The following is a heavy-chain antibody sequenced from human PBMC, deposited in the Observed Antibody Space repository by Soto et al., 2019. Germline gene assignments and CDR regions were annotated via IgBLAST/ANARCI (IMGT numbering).Heavy chain of an antibody. CDR1: GGTFSRYT. D-gene: IGHD2-8*02. V-gene: IGHV1-69*02. Sequence: QVQLVQSGAEVKKPGSSVKVSCKASGGTFSRYTFTWVRQAPGQGLEWMGRIIPILDIPNYAQNFQGRVTITADNSTSTAYMELSSLRSDDTAVYYCASHFTGVLVLGTSPPGGDNYGWDVWGQGPTVTVSS. J-gene: IGHJ6*02. CDR2: IIPILDIP. CDR3: ASHFTGVLVLGTSPPGGDNYGWDV.